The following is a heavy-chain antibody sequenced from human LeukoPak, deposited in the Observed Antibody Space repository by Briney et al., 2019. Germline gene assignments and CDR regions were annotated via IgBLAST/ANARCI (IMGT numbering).Heavy chain of an antibody. Sequence: GGSLRLSCAASGFTFSSYGMHWVRQAPGKGLEWVAVISYDGSNKYYADSVKGRFTISRDNSKNTLYLQMSSLRAEDTAVYYCVKDLPITMVRGGTRRPDAFDIWGQGTMVTVSS. J-gene: IGHJ3*02. CDR3: VKDLPITMVRGGTRRPDAFDI. CDR1: GFTFSSYG. V-gene: IGHV3-30*18. D-gene: IGHD3-10*01. CDR2: ISYDGSNK.